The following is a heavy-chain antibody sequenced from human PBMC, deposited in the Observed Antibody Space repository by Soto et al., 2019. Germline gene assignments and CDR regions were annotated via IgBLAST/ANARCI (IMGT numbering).Heavy chain of an antibody. J-gene: IGHJ4*02. CDR3: ASWDSSGYYFDY. V-gene: IGHV3-53*01. Sequence: PGGSLRLSCAASGFTVSSNYMSWVRQAPGKGLEWVSAIYSGGSTYYADSVKGRFTISRDNSKNTLYLQMNSLRAEDTAVYYCASWDSSGYYFDYWGQGTLVTVSS. CDR2: IYSGGST. CDR1: GFTVSSNY. D-gene: IGHD3-22*01.